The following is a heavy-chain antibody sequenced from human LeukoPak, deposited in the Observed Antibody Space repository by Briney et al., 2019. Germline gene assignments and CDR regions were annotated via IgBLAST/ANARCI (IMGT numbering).Heavy chain of an antibody. CDR2: ISSTSSYI. CDR3: ARGPPFGRDCSTTSCYQDY. V-gene: IGHV3-21*01. J-gene: IGHJ4*02. Sequence: GGSLRLCCAASGFTFSTYRMDWVRQATGQGLEWVSSISSTSSYIYYADSVRGRFTISRDNAKNSLYLQMNSLRAEDTAVYYCARGPPFGRDCSTTSCYQDYWGQGTLVTVSS. CDR1: GFTFSTYR. D-gene: IGHD2-2*01.